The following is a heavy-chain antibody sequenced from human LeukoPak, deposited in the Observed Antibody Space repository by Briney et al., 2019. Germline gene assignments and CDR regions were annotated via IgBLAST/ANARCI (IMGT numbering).Heavy chain of an antibody. CDR1: GYSISSDYY. CDR2: IYTSGST. V-gene: IGHV4-38-2*01. CDR3: ARYCWFDP. D-gene: IGHD2-15*01. Sequence: TSETLSLTCAVSGYSISSDYYWGWIRQPPGKGLEWIGRIYTSGSTNYNPSLKSRVTMSVDTSKNQFSLKLSSVTAADTAVYYCARYCWFDPWGQGTLVTVSS. J-gene: IGHJ5*02.